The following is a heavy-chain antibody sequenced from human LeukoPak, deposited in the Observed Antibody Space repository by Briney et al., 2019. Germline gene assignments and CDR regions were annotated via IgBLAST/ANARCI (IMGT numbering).Heavy chain of an antibody. CDR3: AKFGVYCSSTSCDNDY. J-gene: IGHJ4*02. D-gene: IGHD2-2*02. V-gene: IGHV3-30*02. CDR2: IRYDGSNK. CDR1: GFTFSSYG. Sequence: GGSLRLSCAASGFTFSSYGMHWVRQAPGKGLEWVAFIRYDGSNKYYADSVKGRLTISRDNPKNTLYLQMNSLRAEDTAVYYCAKFGVYCSSTSCDNDYWGQGTLVTVSS.